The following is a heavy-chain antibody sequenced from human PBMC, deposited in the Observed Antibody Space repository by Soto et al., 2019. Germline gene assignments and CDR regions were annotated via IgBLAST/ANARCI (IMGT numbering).Heavy chain of an antibody. CDR1: GGSISSGDYY. CDR2: IYYSGST. CDR3: ATATPPAAAPCFDT. V-gene: IGHV4-30-4*01. Sequence: SETLSLTCTVSGGSISSGDYYWSWIRQPPGKGLEWIGYIYYSGSTYYNPSLKSRVTISVDTSKNQFSLKLSSVTAADTAVHYCATATPPAAAPCFDTWGQGTLVTVSS. J-gene: IGHJ5*02. D-gene: IGHD2-2*01.